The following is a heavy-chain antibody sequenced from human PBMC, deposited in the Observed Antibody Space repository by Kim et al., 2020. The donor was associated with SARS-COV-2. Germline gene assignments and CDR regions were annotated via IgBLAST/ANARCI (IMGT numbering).Heavy chain of an antibody. V-gene: IGHV3-13*01. J-gene: IGHJ6*01. Sequence: VKGRFTIPRENAKNSLYLQMNSLRAGDTAVYYCARSIAAASNYYYYGMDVWGQGTTVTVSS. D-gene: IGHD6-13*01. CDR3: ARSIAAASNYYYYGMDV.